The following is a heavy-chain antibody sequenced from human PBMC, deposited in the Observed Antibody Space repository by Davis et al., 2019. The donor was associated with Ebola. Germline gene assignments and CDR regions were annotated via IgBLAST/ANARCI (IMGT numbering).Heavy chain of an antibody. J-gene: IGHJ4*02. CDR1: GFTFDDYA. D-gene: IGHD6-19*01. CDR2: MNWNSGSK. CDR3: AKGSSGWSGPADY. Sequence: PGGSLRLSCAASGFTFDDYAMHWVRQAPGKGLEWVSGMNWNSGSKGYADSVKGRFTISRDDAQNFLYLQMNSLRPEDTALYYCAKGSSGWSGPADYWGQGTLVTVSS. V-gene: IGHV3-9*01.